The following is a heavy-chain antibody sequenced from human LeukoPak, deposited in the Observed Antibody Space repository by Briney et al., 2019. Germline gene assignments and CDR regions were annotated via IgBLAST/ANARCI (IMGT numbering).Heavy chain of an antibody. V-gene: IGHV4-30-4*01. CDR1: GGSVNSGDNY. D-gene: IGHD3-10*01. Sequence: SQTLSLTCTVSGGSVNSGDNYWTWIRQPPGKGLEWIGFISYSGNTYYHPSLQGRASLSLDTSRNHFSLRLTSVTAADTAVYYCTRGSGSDPWPIFDPWGPGTLVTVSS. J-gene: IGHJ5*02. CDR2: ISYSGNT. CDR3: TRGSGSDPWPIFDP.